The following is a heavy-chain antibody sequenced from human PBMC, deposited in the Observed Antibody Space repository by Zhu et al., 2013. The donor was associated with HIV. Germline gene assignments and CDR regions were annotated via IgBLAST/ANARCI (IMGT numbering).Heavy chain of an antibody. CDR2: IRSSPANT. D-gene: IGHD3-10*01. CDR3: ARVRSLSGAFDL. Sequence: LEQSGAEVKKPGASVKVSCKASGYTFNNYGITWVRQAPGQGLEWMGWIRSSPANTKYAQKFQGRVIMTTDTSTRAAYLELGSLRSDDSAVYYCARVRSLSGAFDLWGQGTMVTVSS. CDR1: GYTFNNYG. V-gene: IGHV1-18*01. J-gene: IGHJ3*01.